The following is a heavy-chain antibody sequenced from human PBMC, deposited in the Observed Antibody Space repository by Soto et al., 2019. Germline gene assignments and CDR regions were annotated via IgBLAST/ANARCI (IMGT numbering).Heavy chain of an antibody. J-gene: IGHJ6*02. Sequence: GGSLRLSCAASGFTFSSYAMHWVRQAPGKGLEWVAVISYDGSNKYYADSVKGRFTISRDNSKNTLYLQMNSLRAEDTAVYYCARDLQNIVVVVAAYYYYGMDVWGHGTTVTVSS. CDR3: ARDLQNIVVVVAAYYYYGMDV. CDR2: ISYDGSNK. D-gene: IGHD2-15*01. CDR1: GFTFSSYA. V-gene: IGHV3-30-3*01.